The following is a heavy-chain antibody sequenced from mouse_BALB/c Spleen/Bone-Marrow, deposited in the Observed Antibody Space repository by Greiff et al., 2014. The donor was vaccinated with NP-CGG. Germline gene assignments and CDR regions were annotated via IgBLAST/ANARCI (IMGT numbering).Heavy chain of an antibody. D-gene: IGHD4-1*01. CDR3: TRGGNWEDFDY. CDR2: ISSDSGAI. J-gene: IGHJ2*01. V-gene: IGHV5-17*02. CDR1: GFTFSSFG. Sequence: DVHLVESGGGLVQPGGSRKLSCAASGFTFSSFGMHWVRQAPEKGLEWIAYISSDSGAIFYADTLKGRFTISRDNPKNTLFLQMTSLRSEDTAIYFCTRGGNWEDFDYWGQGTTLTVSS.